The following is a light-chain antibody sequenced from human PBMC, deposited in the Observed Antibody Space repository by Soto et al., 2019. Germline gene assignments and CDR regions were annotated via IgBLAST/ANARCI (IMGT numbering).Light chain of an antibody. J-gene: IGKJ1*01. CDR2: GAS. CDR3: QQYNNWPWT. Sequence: EIVMTQSPATLSVSPGERATLSCRASQSLDSNLAWYQQNPGQAPRLLIYGASTRATGIPARFSGSESGTEFTLTISSLQSEDFAVYYCQQYNNWPWTFGRGTKVEIK. V-gene: IGKV3-15*01. CDR1: QSLDSN.